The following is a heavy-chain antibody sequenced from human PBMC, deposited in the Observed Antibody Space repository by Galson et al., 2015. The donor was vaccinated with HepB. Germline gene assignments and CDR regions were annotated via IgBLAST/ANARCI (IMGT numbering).Heavy chain of an antibody. CDR2: ISAYNGNT. D-gene: IGHD3-3*01. CDR1: GYTFTSYG. CDR3: ARMGITIFGVVIQTQSDYYYYGMDV. Sequence: SVKVSCKASGYTFTSYGISWARQAPGQGLEWMGWISAYNGNTNYAQKLQGRVTMTTDTSTSTAYMELRSLRSDDTAVYYCARMGITIFGVVIQTQSDYYYYGMDVWGQGTTVTVSS. J-gene: IGHJ6*02. V-gene: IGHV1-18*04.